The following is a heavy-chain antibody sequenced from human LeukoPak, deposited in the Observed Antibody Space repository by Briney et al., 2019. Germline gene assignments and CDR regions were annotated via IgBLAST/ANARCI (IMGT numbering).Heavy chain of an antibody. D-gene: IGHD3-10*01. CDR3: GKGRRFPTMIRGIHDF. V-gene: IGHV3-23*01. Sequence: PGGSLRLSCTGSGFTFNRYGMSWVRQAPGKGLEWVSGISGSGDSRYYADSVKGRFTISRDSSKNTLYLHMNNLRGDDTAVYYCGKGRRFPTMIRGIHDFWGQGTLVAVSS. CDR2: ISGSGDSR. CDR1: GFTFNRYG. J-gene: IGHJ4*02.